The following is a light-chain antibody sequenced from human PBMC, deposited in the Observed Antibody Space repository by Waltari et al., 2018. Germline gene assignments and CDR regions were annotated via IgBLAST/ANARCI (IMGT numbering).Light chain of an antibody. CDR2: GAS. CDR1: QNVDRY. Sequence: DLQLTQSPSSLPASVGDRASLPCRASQNVDRYLNWCQQKPGTAPRLLVSGASSLQSGVPSRFSGGGSGTDFTLTISGLEPEDFASYYCQQTSSTPFTFGGGTNVEIK. CDR3: QQTSSTPFT. V-gene: IGKV1-39*01. J-gene: IGKJ4*01.